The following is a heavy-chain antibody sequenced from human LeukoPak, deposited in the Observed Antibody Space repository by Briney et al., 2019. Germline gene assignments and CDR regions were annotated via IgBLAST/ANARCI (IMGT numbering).Heavy chain of an antibody. J-gene: IGHJ4*02. Sequence: GGSLRLSCAASGFTFSSYWMSWVRQAPGKGLEWVANIKQDGSERYYVDSVKGRFTISRDNAKNSLYLQMNSQRAEDTAVYYCASFVVVPAAIPLGYWGQGTLVTVSS. D-gene: IGHD2-2*01. CDR1: GFTFSSYW. CDR2: IKQDGSER. CDR3: ASFVVVPAAIPLGY. V-gene: IGHV3-7*01.